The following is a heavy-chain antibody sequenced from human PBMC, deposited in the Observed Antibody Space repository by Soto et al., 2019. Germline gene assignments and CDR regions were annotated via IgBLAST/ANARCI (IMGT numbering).Heavy chain of an antibody. D-gene: IGHD3-10*01. CDR2: IWYDGSNK. V-gene: IGHV3-33*01. Sequence: PGGSLRLSCAASGFTFSSYGMHWVRQAPGKGLEWVAVIWYDGSNKYYADSVKGRFTISRDNSKNTLYLQMNSLRAEDTAVYYCARDKHRHDGSGSYYLYYYYGMDVWGQGTTVTGSS. J-gene: IGHJ6*02. CDR1: GFTFSSYG. CDR3: ARDKHRHDGSGSYYLYYYYGMDV.